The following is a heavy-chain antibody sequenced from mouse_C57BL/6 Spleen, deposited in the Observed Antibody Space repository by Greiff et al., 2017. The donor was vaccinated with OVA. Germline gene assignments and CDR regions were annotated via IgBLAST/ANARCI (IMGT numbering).Heavy chain of an antibody. CDR2: IDPETGGT. V-gene: IGHV1-15*01. CDR3: TRWVRGSSYWYFDV. Sequence: VQLQESGAELVRPGASVTLSCKASGYTFTDYEMHWVKQTPVHGLEWIGAIDPETGGTAYNQKFKGKAILTADKSSSTAYMELRSLTSEDSAVYYCTRWVRGSSYWYFDVWGTGTTVTVSS. D-gene: IGHD1-1*01. J-gene: IGHJ1*03. CDR1: GYTFTDYE.